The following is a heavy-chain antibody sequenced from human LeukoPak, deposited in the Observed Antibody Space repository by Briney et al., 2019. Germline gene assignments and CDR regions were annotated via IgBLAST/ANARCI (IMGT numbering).Heavy chain of an antibody. CDR3: AKDMAGYSSGNFDY. D-gene: IGHD6-19*01. V-gene: IGHV3-9*03. J-gene: IGHJ4*02. Sequence: PGRSLRLSCAASGFTFDDYAMHWVRQAPGKGLEWVSGISWNSGSIGYADSVEGRFTISRDNAKNSLYLQMNSLRAEDMALYYCAKDMAGYSSGNFDYWGQGTLVTVSS. CDR1: GFTFDDYA. CDR2: ISWNSGSI.